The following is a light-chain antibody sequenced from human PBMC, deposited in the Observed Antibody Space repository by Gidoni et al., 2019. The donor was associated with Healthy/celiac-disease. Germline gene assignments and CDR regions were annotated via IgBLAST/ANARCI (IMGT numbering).Light chain of an antibody. CDR2: GEN. J-gene: IGLJ2*01. V-gene: IGLV3-19*01. Sequence: SSELTQDPSVSVALGQTGRSTCQGDSLRNYFASWYQQKPGQAPLLVMYGENNRPSGIPDRFSCSSSGITASLIIAVAQAEDEGDFYCICRDSSGYHLVFGGGTRLTVL. CDR3: ICRDSSGYHLV. CDR1: SLRNYF.